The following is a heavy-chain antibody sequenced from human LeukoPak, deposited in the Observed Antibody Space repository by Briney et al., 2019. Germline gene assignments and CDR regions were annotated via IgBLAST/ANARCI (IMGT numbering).Heavy chain of an antibody. D-gene: IGHD5-24*01. CDR2: INHSGST. CDR1: GGSFSGYY. V-gene: IGHV4-34*01. Sequence: PSETLSLTCAVYGGSFSGYYWSWIRQPPGKGLEWIGEINHSGSTNYNPSLKSRVTISVDTSKNQFSLKLSSVTAADTAVYYCARLGDGYTYYYYYYYMDVWGKGTTVTVSS. J-gene: IGHJ6*03. CDR3: ARLGDGYTYYYYYYYMDV.